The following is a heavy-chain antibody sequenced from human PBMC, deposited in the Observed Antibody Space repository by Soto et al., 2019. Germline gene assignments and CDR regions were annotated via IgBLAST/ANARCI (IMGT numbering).Heavy chain of an antibody. Sequence: LRLSCAASGFTFSSYSMNWVRQAPGKGLEWVSSISSSSSYIYYADSVKGRFTISRDNAKNSLYLQMNSLRAEDTAVYYCARDPHYYDSSDYYLRENWFDPWGQGTLVTVSS. V-gene: IGHV3-21*01. CDR1: GFTFSSYS. CDR3: ARDPHYYDSSDYYLRENWFDP. D-gene: IGHD3-22*01. J-gene: IGHJ5*02. CDR2: ISSSSSYI.